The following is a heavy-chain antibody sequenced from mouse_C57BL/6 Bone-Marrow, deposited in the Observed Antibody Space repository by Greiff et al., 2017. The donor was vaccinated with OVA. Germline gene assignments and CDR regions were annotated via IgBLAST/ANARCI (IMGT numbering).Heavy chain of an antibody. D-gene: IGHD2-3*01. CDR3: ARRANDGYYEAY. Sequence: QVQLQQPGAELVMPGASVKLSCKASGYTFTSYWMHWVKQRPGQGLEWIGEIDPSDSYTNYNQKFKGKSTLTVDKSSSTAYMQLSSLTSEDSAVYYCARRANDGYYEAYWGQGTTLTVSS. CDR2: IDPSDSYT. V-gene: IGHV1-69*01. J-gene: IGHJ2*01. CDR1: GYTFTSYW.